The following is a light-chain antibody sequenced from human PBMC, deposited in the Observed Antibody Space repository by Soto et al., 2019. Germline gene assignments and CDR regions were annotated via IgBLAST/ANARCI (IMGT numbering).Light chain of an antibody. CDR3: QHYNSYSEA. Sequence: DIQMNQSPSTLSGSVGYRFTITCRASQTISSWLAWYQQKPVKAPKLLIYKASTLKSGVPSRFSGSGSGTEFTLTISSLQPDDFATYYCQHYNSYSEAFGQGTKV. V-gene: IGKV1-5*03. CDR2: KAS. J-gene: IGKJ1*01. CDR1: QTISSW.